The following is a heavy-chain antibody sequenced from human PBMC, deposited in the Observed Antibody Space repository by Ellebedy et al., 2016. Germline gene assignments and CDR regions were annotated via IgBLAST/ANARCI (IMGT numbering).Heavy chain of an antibody. J-gene: IGHJ6*03. CDR2: IYTSGST. CDR3: ARGLRITGQEYYYYYMDV. CDR1: GGSISSYY. V-gene: IGHV4-4*07. Sequence: GSLRLSXTVSGGSISSYYWSWIRQPAGKGLEWIGRIYTSGSTNYNPSLKSRVTISVDTSKNQFSLKLSSVTAADTAVYYCARGLRITGQEYYYYYMDVWGKGTTVTVSS. D-gene: IGHD1-14*01.